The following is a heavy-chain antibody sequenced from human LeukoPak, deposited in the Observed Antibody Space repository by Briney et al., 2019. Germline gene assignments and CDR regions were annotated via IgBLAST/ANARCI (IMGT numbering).Heavy chain of an antibody. D-gene: IGHD3-10*01. CDR3: ATSHSGSYSYYYGMDV. CDR2: IYYSGST. V-gene: IGHV4-61*05. J-gene: IGHJ6*02. Sequence: SETLSLTCTVSGGSISSSNYYWGWIRQPPGKGLEWIGYIYYSGSTNYNPSLKSRVTISVDTSKNQLSLKLSSVTAADTAVYYCATSHSGSYSYYYGMDVWGQGTTVTVSS. CDR1: GGSISSSNYY.